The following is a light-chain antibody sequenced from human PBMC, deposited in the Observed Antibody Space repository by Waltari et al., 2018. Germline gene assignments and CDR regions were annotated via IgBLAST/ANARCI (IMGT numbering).Light chain of an antibody. CDR1: SSNIGSNV. CDR2: RTD. CDR3: AAWDDSLHGHWV. Sequence: QSVLTQPPSTSGTPGQRVIISCSGSSSNIGSNVVNWYQQLPGKAPKLVIYRTDQRPSGVPDRFSGSKSGTSASLAISGLQGEDEADYYCAAWDDSLHGHWVFGGGTKVTVL. V-gene: IGLV1-44*01. J-gene: IGLJ3*02.